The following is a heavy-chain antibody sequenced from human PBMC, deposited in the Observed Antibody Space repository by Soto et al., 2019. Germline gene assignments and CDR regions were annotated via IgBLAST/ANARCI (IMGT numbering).Heavy chain of an antibody. CDR1: CASINNTSYY. Sequence: PSETLSLTCTGSCASINNTSYYWGWIRQSPGKGLEWIGNIYYSGKTYYSPSLKSRVSISVDASRNQFSLRLSSVTAADTAVYYCGRPWGIGLTPPGPWGQGVLVTVSS. V-gene: IGHV4-39*01. CDR2: IYYSGKT. J-gene: IGHJ5*02. D-gene: IGHD6-13*01. CDR3: GRPWGIGLTPPGP.